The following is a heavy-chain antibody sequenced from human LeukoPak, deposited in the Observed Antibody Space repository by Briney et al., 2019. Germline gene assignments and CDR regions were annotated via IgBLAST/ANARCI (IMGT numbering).Heavy chain of an antibody. CDR1: GFTVSSNY. J-gene: IGHJ4*02. D-gene: IGHD2/OR15-2a*01. CDR2: LYSAGNT. CDR3: ARAREYLAIDY. V-gene: IGHV3-66*02. Sequence: PGGSLRLSCAASGFTVSSNYMNWVRQAPGKGLEWVSVLYSAGNTFYADSVKGRFTISRDNSKNTQYLQMNSLRPEDTAVYYCARAREYLAIDYWGQGTLVTVSS.